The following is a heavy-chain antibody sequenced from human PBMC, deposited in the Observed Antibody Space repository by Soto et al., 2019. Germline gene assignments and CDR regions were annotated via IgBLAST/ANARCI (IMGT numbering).Heavy chain of an antibody. V-gene: IGHV3-74*01. CDR1: GFTFSSYW. CDR2: INSDGSST. Sequence: GGSLRLSCAASGFTFSSYWMHWVRQAPGKGLVWVSRINSDGSSTSYADSVKGRFTISRDNAKNTLYLQMNSLRVEDTAVYYCARASRDGYNLYYFDYWGQGTLVTVSS. J-gene: IGHJ4*02. CDR3: ARASRDGYNLYYFDY. D-gene: IGHD5-12*01.